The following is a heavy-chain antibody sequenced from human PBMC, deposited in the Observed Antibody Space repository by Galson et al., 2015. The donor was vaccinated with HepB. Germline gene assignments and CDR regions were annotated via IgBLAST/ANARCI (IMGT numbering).Heavy chain of an antibody. CDR3: AREWINRFQGNYERWDYGMDV. Sequence: SLRLSCAASGFTFSSYWMSWVRQAPGKGLEWVANIKQDGSEKYYVDSVKGRFTISRDNAKNSLYLQMNSLRAEDTAVYYCAREWINRFQGNYERWDYGMDVWGQGTTVTVSS. J-gene: IGHJ6*02. V-gene: IGHV3-7*01. CDR2: IKQDGSEK. D-gene: IGHD3-3*01. CDR1: GFTFSSYW.